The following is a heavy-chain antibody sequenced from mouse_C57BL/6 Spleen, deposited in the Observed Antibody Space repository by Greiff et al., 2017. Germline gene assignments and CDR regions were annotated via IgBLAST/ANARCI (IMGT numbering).Heavy chain of an antibody. CDR3: AKEGVGC. J-gene: IGHJ2*01. CDR2: IYPGDGDT. Sequence: QVHVQQSGPELVKPGASVKISCKASGYAFSSSWMNWVKQRPGKGLEWIGRIYPGDGDTNYNGKFKGKATLTADKSSSTAYMQLSSLTSEDSAVYFCAKEGVGCWGQGTTLTVSS. CDR1: GYAFSSSW. V-gene: IGHV1-82*01.